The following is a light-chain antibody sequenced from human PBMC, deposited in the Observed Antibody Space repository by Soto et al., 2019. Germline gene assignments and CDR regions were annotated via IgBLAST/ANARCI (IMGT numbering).Light chain of an antibody. CDR3: QQSYIMPYT. CDR2: GAS. CDR1: QSIANY. V-gene: IGKV1-39*01. J-gene: IGKJ2*01. Sequence: DIQMTQSPSSLSASVGDRVAITCRTSQSIANYLNWYQQKPWKAPNLLIYGASSLQSGVPSRFSGSGSGTDFTLTISSLQPEDFATYYCQQSYIMPYTFVQGTKLEIK.